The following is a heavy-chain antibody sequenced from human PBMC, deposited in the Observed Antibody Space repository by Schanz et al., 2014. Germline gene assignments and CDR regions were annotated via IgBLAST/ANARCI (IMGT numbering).Heavy chain of an antibody. Sequence: QVQLVQSGTQVKKPGASVKVSCKASGYTLSAYSLHWVRQAPGQGLEWMGIVNPSVRGTHFAREFQGRVTVTSDTTTSTVYMELSSLGSEDAAVYYCAAAFDSSGYYFDYWGQGTLVTVSS. CDR2: VNPSVRGT. J-gene: IGHJ4*02. CDR3: AAAFDSSGYYFDY. D-gene: IGHD3-22*01. V-gene: IGHV1-46*03. CDR1: GYTLSAYS.